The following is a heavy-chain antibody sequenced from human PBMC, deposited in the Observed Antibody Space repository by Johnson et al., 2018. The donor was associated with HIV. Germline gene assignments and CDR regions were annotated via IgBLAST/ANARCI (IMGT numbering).Heavy chain of an antibody. CDR3: AKKGGRRFPNRNAFDI. D-gene: IGHD1-14*01. CDR1: RFTFDDYA. V-gene: IGHV3-23*04. CDR2: ISGSGGST. Sequence: VQLVESGGVVVQPGGSLRLSCETSRFTFDDYAMHWVRQAPGKGLEWVSAISGSGGSTYYADSVKGRFTISRDNSKNTLYLQMNSLRAEDTAVYYCAKKGGRRFPNRNAFDIWGQGTMVTVSS. J-gene: IGHJ3*02.